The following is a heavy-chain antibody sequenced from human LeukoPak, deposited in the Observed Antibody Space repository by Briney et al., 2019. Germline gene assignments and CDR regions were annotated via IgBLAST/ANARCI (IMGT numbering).Heavy chain of an antibody. CDR1: GFTFDDYA. Sequence: PGGSLRLSCAASGFTFDDYAMHWVRQAPGKGLEWVYLISGDGGSTYYADSVKGRFTISRDNSKNSLYLQMNSLRTEDTALYYCAKGGSFLEWLSHTWFDPWGQGTLVTVSS. CDR3: AKGGSFLEWLSHTWFDP. V-gene: IGHV3-43*02. J-gene: IGHJ5*02. D-gene: IGHD3-3*02. CDR2: ISGDGGST.